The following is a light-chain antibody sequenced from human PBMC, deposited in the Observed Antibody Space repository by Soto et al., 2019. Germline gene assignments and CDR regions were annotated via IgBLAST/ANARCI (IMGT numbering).Light chain of an antibody. CDR3: QQYGSPGT. CDR1: QRVSSSY. CDR2: GAS. V-gene: IGKV3-20*01. J-gene: IGKJ3*01. Sequence: EIVLTQSPGTLSLSPGERATFSCRASQRVSSSYLAWYQQKPGQAPRLLIYGASSRATGIPDRFSGSGSGTDFTLTISRLEPEDFAVYYCQQYGSPGTFGPGTKVDIK.